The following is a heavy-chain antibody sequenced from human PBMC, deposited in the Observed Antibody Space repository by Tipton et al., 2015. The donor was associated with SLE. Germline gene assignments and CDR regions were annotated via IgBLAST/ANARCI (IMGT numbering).Heavy chain of an antibody. V-gene: IGHV3-13*04. J-gene: IGHJ3*02. CDR3: ARASGYSSSFDAFDI. D-gene: IGHD6-13*01. Sequence: SLRLSCAASGFTFSSYDMHWVRQATGKGLEWVSAIGTAGDTYYPGSVKGRFTISRENAKNSLYLQMNSLRAGDTAVYYCARASGYSSSFDAFDIWGQGTKVTVSS. CDR1: GFTFSSYD. CDR2: IGTAGDT.